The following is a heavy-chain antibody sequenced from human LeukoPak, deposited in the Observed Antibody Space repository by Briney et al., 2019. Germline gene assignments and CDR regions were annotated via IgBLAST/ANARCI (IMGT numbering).Heavy chain of an antibody. Sequence: GGSLRLSCAPCGFTVSSNYMRWVRQAPGERLEWVSVIEGGGHSTHYAGSVKGRFTISRDNSNNTLYLQMDSLRAEDTAVFYCARDSYGYDYWGQGTLVTVSS. J-gene: IGHJ4*02. V-gene: IGHV3-66*02. CDR3: ARDSYGYDY. CDR2: IEGGGHST. D-gene: IGHD5-24*01. CDR1: GFTVSSNY.